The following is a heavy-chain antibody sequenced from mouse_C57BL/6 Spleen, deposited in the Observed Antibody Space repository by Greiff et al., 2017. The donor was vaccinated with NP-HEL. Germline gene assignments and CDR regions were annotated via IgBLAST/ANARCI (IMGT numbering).Heavy chain of an antibody. CDR2: INPGSGGT. Sequence: QVQLQQSGAELVRPGTSVKVSCKASGYAFTNYLIEWVKQRPGQGLEWIGVINPGSGGTNYNEKFKGKATLTADKSSSTAYMQLSSLTSEDSAVYFCARRTTVVATDFDYWGQGTTLTVSS. V-gene: IGHV1-54*01. J-gene: IGHJ2*01. CDR1: GYAFTNYL. CDR3: ARRTTVVATDFDY. D-gene: IGHD1-1*01.